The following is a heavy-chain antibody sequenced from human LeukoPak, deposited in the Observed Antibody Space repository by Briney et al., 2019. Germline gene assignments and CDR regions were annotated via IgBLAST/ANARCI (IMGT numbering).Heavy chain of an antibody. D-gene: IGHD3-22*01. CDR2: IKRKTDGGTT. Sequence: GGSLRLSCAASGFTFSNYWMSWVRQAPGKGLEWVGRIKRKTDGGTTDYAAPVKGRFTISRDDSKNTLYLQMNSLKTEDTAVYYCARESYYYDSPYAFDIWGQGTMVTVSS. J-gene: IGHJ3*02. CDR1: GFTFSNYW. CDR3: ARESYYYDSPYAFDI. V-gene: IGHV3-15*01.